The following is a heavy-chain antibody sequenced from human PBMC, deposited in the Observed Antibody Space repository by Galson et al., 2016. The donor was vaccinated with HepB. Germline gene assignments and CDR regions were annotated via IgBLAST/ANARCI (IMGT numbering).Heavy chain of an antibody. CDR2: IYPGDSDT. D-gene: IGHD4-17*01. Sequence: QSGAEVKKPGESLKISCKTSGYNFPNYWIVWVRQMPGKGLEWMGIIYPGDSDTSYSPSFQGPVIISADSSITTAYLQWTSLKASDTAIYYCARASDSGDYGTPRIWGQGTLVTVSS. V-gene: IGHV5-51*01. CDR1: GYNFPNYW. J-gene: IGHJ4*02. CDR3: ARASDSGDYGTPRI.